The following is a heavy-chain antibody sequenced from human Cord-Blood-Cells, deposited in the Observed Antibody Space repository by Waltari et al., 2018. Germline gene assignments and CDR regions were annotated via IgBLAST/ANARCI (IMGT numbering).Heavy chain of an antibody. CDR1: GGSISSSSYY. D-gene: IGHD3-10*01. J-gene: IGHJ4*02. Sequence: QLQLQESGPGRMKPSETLSLTCTVSGGSISSSSYYWGWIRQPPGKGLEWIGSIYYSGSTYYNPSLKSRVTISVDTSKNQFSLKLSSVTAADTAVYYCARFMVRGVIFDYWGQGTLVTVSS. CDR3: ARFMVRGVIFDY. CDR2: IYYSGST. V-gene: IGHV4-39*01.